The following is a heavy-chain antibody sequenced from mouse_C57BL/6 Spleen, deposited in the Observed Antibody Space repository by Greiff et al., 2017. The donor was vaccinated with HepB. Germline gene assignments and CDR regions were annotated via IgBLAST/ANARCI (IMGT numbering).Heavy chain of an antibody. CDR1: GFTFSDYG. J-gene: IGHJ4*01. Sequence: EVMLVESGGGLVQPGGSLKLSCAASGFTFSDYGMAWVRQAPRKGPEWVAFISNLAYSIYYADTVTGRFTISRENAKNTLYLEMSSLRSEDTAMYYCARVYYGSSYGAMDYWGQGTSVTVSS. V-gene: IGHV5-15*01. D-gene: IGHD1-1*01. CDR2: ISNLAYSI. CDR3: ARVYYGSSYGAMDY.